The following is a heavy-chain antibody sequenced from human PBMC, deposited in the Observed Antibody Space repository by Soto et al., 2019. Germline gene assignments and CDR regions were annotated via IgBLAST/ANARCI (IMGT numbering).Heavy chain of an antibody. Sequence: EVQLVESGGGVVRPGGSLRLSCAASGFPFDDYGMSWVRQAPGKGLEWVSGINRDGGSTGYADSVKGRFTISRDNAKNSLYLQMNSLRAEDTAFYYCARAPVYYGDFCDFWGQGTLVTVSS. CDR1: GFPFDDYG. D-gene: IGHD4-17*01. CDR3: ARAPVYYGDFCDF. V-gene: IGHV3-20*04. J-gene: IGHJ4*02. CDR2: INRDGGST.